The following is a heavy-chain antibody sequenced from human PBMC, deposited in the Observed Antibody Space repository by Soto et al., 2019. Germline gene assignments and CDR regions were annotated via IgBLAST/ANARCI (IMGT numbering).Heavy chain of an antibody. J-gene: IGHJ4*02. V-gene: IGHV3-23*01. D-gene: IGHD6-13*01. CDR1: GFTFSNYA. CDR2: ISGSGGRT. Sequence: EVQLLESGGGLVQPGGSLRLSCAAYGFTFSNYAVTWVRQAPGKGLEWVSTISGSGGRTYYADSVKGRFTISRDNSKNTLYLQMNSLRAEDTDVYYCAKDQGSSWYEIDYWGQGTLGTVSS. CDR3: AKDQGSSWYEIDY.